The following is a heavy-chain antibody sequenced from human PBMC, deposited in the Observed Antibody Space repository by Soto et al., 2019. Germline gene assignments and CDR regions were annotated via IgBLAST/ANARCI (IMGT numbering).Heavy chain of an antibody. J-gene: IGHJ4*02. CDR1: GYTFTSYD. V-gene: IGHV1-8*01. Sequence: ASVKVSCKASGYTFTSYDINWVRQATGQGLEWMGWVNPNSGNTGYAQKSQGRVTMTRNTSISTAYMELSSLRSEDTAVYYCAVTGYSSGWYKRWFDYWGQGTLVTVSS. CDR2: VNPNSGNT. CDR3: AVTGYSSGWYKRWFDY. D-gene: IGHD6-19*01.